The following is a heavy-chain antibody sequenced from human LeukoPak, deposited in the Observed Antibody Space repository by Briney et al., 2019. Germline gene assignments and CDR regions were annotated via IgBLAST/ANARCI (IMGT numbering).Heavy chain of an antibody. CDR1: GFPVINYS. CDR2: ITCSSTYI. J-gene: IGHJ6*03. CDR3: ARGYYHYYYMDV. V-gene: IGHV3-21*01. Sequence: TGGSLRLSCAASGFPVINYSMTWVRQAPGKGLGWVSSITCSSTYIYYADSVRGRFTISRDNAKNSLYLQMNSLRAEDTAVYYCARGYYHYYYMDVWGKGTTVTVSS.